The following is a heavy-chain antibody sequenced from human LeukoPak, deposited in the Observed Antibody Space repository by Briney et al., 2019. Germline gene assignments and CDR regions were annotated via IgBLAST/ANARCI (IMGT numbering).Heavy chain of an antibody. D-gene: IGHD6-13*01. Sequence: PSETLSLTCTVSGGSISSGGYYWSWIRQPPGKGLEWIGYIYHSGSTYYNPSLKSRVTISVDRSKNQFSLKLSSVTAADTAVYYCARGLYSSSWGYWGQGTLVTVSS. J-gene: IGHJ4*02. CDR2: IYHSGST. V-gene: IGHV4-30-2*01. CDR3: ARGLYSSSWGY. CDR1: GGSISSGGYY.